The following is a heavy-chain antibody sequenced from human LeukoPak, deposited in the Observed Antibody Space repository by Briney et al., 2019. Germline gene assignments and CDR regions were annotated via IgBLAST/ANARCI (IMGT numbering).Heavy chain of an antibody. Sequence: GASVNVSCKASGYSFTSYGITWVRQAPGQGLEWMGWISTYNGDTNSAQKLQDRVTMTTDTSTSTAYMELRSLRSDDTAVYYCAILMVRGVPFDYWGQGTLVTVSS. CDR1: GYSFTSYG. V-gene: IGHV1-18*01. D-gene: IGHD3-10*01. J-gene: IGHJ4*02. CDR3: AILMVRGVPFDY. CDR2: ISTYNGDT.